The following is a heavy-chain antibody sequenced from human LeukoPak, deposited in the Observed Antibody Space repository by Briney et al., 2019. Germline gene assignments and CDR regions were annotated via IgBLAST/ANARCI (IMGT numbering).Heavy chain of an antibody. V-gene: IGHV3-15*01. D-gene: IGHD3-22*01. CDR1: GFTFNHAW. J-gene: IGHJ4*02. Sequence: PGGSLRLSCAASGFTFNHAWISWVRQAPGKGLEWVGRIKSKTDRGTTDYAAPVKCRFTISRDDSKNTLYLQMNSLKTEDTAVYYCTTVGSSRYYYYFDYWGQGSLVTVSS. CDR2: IKSKTDRGTT. CDR3: TTVGSSRYYYYFDY.